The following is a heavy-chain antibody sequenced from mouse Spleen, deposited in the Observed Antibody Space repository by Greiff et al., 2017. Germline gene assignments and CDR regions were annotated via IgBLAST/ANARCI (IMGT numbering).Heavy chain of an antibody. CDR2: IDPSDSYT. Sequence: QVQLQQPGAELVRPGTSVKLSCKASGYTFTSYWMHWVKQRPGQGLEWIGVIDPSDSYTNYNQKFKGKATLTVDTSSSTAYMQLSSLTSEDSAVYCCYYGRLGYWGQGTTLTVSS. CDR3: YYGRLGY. CDR1: GYTFTSYW. V-gene: IGHV1-59*01. D-gene: IGHD1-1*01. J-gene: IGHJ2*01.